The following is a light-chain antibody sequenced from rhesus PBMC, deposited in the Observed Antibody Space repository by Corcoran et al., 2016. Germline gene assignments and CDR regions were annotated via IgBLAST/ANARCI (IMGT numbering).Light chain of an antibody. Sequence: IVMTQSPATLSLSPGERATLSCRASQNVGTFLAWYQQKPGQSPRLLIYGASTRATGIPDDFRGSGSGTAFTLTISGLEAEEFAFYFCQETSNLWTFGQGTEVELK. CDR2: GAS. CDR1: QNVGTF. V-gene: IGKV3-31*02. J-gene: IGKJ1*01. CDR3: QETSNLWT.